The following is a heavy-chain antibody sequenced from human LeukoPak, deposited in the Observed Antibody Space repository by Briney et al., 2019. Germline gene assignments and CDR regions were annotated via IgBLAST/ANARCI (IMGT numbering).Heavy chain of an antibody. D-gene: IGHD3-9*01. CDR3: ARSPNYDILTGYDLHYFDY. V-gene: IGHV3-53*04. J-gene: IGHJ4*02. CDR1: GFTVSSNY. CDR2: IYSGGST. Sequence: PGGSLRLSCAASGFTVSSNYMSWVRQAPGKGLEWVSVIYSGGSTYYADSVKGRFTISRHNSKNTLYLQMNSLRAEDTAVYYCARSPNYDILTGYDLHYFDYWGQGTLVTVSS.